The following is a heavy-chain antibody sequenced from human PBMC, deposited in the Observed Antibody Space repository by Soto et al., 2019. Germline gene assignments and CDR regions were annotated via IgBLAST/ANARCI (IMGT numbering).Heavy chain of an antibody. CDR3: ATIPLGDYGDYVGIYYFDY. CDR1: GFTFSSYA. Sequence: GGSLRLSCAASGFTFSSYAMSWVRQAPGKGLEWVSAISGSGGSTYYADSVKGRFTISRDNSKNTLYLQMNSLRAEDTAVYYCATIPLGDYGDYVGIYYFDYWSQGTLVTVSS. D-gene: IGHD4-17*01. V-gene: IGHV3-23*01. CDR2: ISGSGGST. J-gene: IGHJ4*02.